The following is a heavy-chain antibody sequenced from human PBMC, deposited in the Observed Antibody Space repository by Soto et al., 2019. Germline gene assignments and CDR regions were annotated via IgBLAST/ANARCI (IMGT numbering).Heavy chain of an antibody. J-gene: IGHJ4*02. D-gene: IGHD2-15*01. CDR1: GFSFRDFS. V-gene: IGHV3-23*01. Sequence: EVQLLESGGDLVQPGGPLRLSCAASGFSFRDFSMNWFRQAPGKGLEWVSFIDLSGTTTYYRDSVKGRFTMSKDKSRKTVYLQMNSLRVEDTAIYYCAKDRVPDGIYSSDYWGQGVLVTVSS. CDR3: AKDRVPDGIYSSDY. CDR2: IDLSGTTT.